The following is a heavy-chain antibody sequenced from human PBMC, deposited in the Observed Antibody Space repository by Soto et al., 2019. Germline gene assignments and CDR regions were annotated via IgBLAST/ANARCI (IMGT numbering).Heavy chain of an antibody. CDR2: INHSGST. CDR1: GGSFSGYY. V-gene: IGHV4-34*01. D-gene: IGHD2-2*01. J-gene: IGHJ6*03. Sequence: QVQLQQWGAGLLKPSETLSLTCAVYGGSFSGYYWSWIRQPPGKGLEWIGEINHSGSTNYNPSLKSRVTISVDTSKNQFSLKLSSVPAADTAVYYCALGYCSSTSCRNSYYYYMDVWGKGTTVTVSS. CDR3: ALGYCSSTSCRNSYYYYMDV.